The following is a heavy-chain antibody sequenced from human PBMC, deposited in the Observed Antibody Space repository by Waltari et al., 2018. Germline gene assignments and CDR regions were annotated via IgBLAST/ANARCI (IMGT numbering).Heavy chain of an antibody. V-gene: IGHV3-7*01. CDR1: GFTFGAFW. D-gene: IGHD3-10*01. CDR3: ARDVGNVGGNY. CDR2: IKQDGSDI. J-gene: IGHJ4*02. Sequence: EVQLVESGGGLVQPGGSLRLSCLVCGFTFGAFWMGWVRQAQGKGLEWVANIKQDGSDIYYADSVKGRFTISRDNAKNSLYLQMNSLRAEDTAVYYCARDVGNVGGNYWGQGTLVTVSS.